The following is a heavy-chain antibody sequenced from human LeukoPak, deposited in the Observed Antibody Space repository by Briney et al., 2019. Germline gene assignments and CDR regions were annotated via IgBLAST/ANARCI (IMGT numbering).Heavy chain of an antibody. J-gene: IGHJ4*02. CDR3: ASGGSGSLWESFDY. Sequence: PVASVKVSCKASGYTFTTYDINWVRQATGQGLEWMGWMNPHSGNTGYAQKLQGRVTMTTDTSTSTAYMELRSLRSDDTAVYYCASGGSGSLWESFDYWGQGTLVTVSS. CDR1: GYTFTTYD. D-gene: IGHD1-26*01. V-gene: IGHV1-8*01. CDR2: MNPHSGNT.